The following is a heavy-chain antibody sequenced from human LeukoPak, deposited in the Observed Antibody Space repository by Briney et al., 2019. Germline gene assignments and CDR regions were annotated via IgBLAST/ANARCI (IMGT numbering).Heavy chain of an antibody. J-gene: IGHJ4*02. CDR3: ARAARYFDWLSTPGYYFDY. D-gene: IGHD3-9*01. CDR2: ISSSSSYI. CDR1: GFTFSSYS. Sequence: RGSLRLSCAASGFTFSSYSMNWVRQAPGKGLEWVSSISSSSSYIYYADSVKGRFTISRDNAKNSLYLQMNSLRAEDTAVYYCARAARYFDWLSTPGYYFDYWGQGTLVTVSS. V-gene: IGHV3-21*01.